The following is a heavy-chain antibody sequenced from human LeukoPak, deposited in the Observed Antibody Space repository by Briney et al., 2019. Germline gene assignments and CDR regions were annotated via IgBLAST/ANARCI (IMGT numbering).Heavy chain of an antibody. CDR1: GFTVSSNY. CDR3: AKPRGYSGYDYEGYFDY. D-gene: IGHD5-12*01. Sequence: GGSLRLSCAASGFTVSSNYMTWVRQAPGKGLEWVSVIYSGGSTYYADSVKGRFTISRDNSKNTLYLQMNSLRAEDTAVYYCAKPRGYSGYDYEGYFDYWGQGTLVTVSS. CDR2: IYSGGST. V-gene: IGHV3-53*01. J-gene: IGHJ4*02.